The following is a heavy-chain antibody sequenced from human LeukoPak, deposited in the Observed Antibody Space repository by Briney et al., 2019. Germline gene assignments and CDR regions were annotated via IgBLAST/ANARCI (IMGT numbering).Heavy chain of an antibody. CDR2: INRDGSST. D-gene: IGHD4-11*01. V-gene: IGHV3-74*01. CDR1: GFTFSSYW. CDR3: AGDSNYGMDV. J-gene: IGHJ6*02. Sequence: QTGGSLRLSCAASGFTFSSYWMHWVRQAAGKGLVWVSHINRDGSSTSHADSVKGRFTISRDNAKNTLYLQMNSLRAEDTAVYYCAGDSNYGMDVWGQGTTVTVSS.